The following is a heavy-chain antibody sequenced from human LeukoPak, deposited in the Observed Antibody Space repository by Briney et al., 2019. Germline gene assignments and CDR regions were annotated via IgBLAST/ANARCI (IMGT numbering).Heavy chain of an antibody. CDR2: SNHSGST. V-gene: IGHV4-34*01. CDR3: ARGPPLGPPFDY. J-gene: IGHJ4*02. CDR1: GGSFSGYY. Sequence: SETLSLTCAVYGGSFSGYYWSWIRQPPGKGLEWMGESNHSGSTNYNPSLNSQVTISVDTSKNQFSLKLSSVTAADTAVYYCARGPPLGPPFDYWGQGTLVTVSS.